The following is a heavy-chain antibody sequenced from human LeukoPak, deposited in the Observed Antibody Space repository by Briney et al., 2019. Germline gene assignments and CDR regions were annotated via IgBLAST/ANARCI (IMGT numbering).Heavy chain of an antibody. CDR1: GGSISSYY. CDR3: ARYLSATDAFDI. D-gene: IGHD2-8*01. CDR2: IYYSGST. V-gene: IGHV4-59*08. Sequence: SETLSLTCTVSGGSISSYYWSWIRQPPGKGLEWIGYIYYSGSTNYNPSLKSRVTISVDTSKNQFSLKLSSVTAADTAVYYCARYLSATDAFDIWGQGTMVTVSS. J-gene: IGHJ3*02.